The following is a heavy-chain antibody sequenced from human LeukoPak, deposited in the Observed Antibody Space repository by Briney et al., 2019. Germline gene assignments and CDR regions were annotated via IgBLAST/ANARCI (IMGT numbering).Heavy chain of an antibody. CDR2: IYYSGST. V-gene: IGHV4-31*03. J-gene: IGHJ5*02. CDR3: ARDMTDWWFDP. D-gene: IGHD3-9*01. CDR1: GGSISSGGYY. Sequence: SQTLSLTCTVSGGSISSGGYYWSWIRQHPGKGLEWIGYIYYSGSTHYNPSLKSRVTISVDTSKNQFSLKLSSVTAADTAVYYCARDMTDWWFDPWGPGTLVTVSS.